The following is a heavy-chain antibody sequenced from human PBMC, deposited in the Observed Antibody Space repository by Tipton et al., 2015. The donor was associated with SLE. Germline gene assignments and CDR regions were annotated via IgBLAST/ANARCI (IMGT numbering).Heavy chain of an antibody. V-gene: IGHV4-4*07. CDR2: VYSSGST. CDR1: GGSISGYY. D-gene: IGHD3-22*01. J-gene: IGHJ4*02. Sequence: TLSLTCTVYGGSISGYYWSWIRQPAGKGLEWIGGVYSSGSTIYNPSIKSRITLSLDTSKRQFSLKLSSVTAADTAVYYCARDESSDSGGHYDYWGQGTLVTVSS. CDR3: ARDESSDSGGHYDY.